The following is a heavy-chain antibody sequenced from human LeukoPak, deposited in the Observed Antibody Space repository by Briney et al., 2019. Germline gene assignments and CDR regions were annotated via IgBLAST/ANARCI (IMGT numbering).Heavy chain of an antibody. CDR2: ISGSGGNT. CDR1: AYTFRKGD. CDR3: AKGRDYVGLASYYDSDY. D-gene: IGHD3-10*01. V-gene: IGHV3-23*01. J-gene: IGHJ4*02. Sequence: PVWSLTRYCTASAYTFRKGDIGGLRQGPGKKLKWVSAISGSGGNTYYADSVKGRFTISRDNSKNTVFLQMNSLRAEDTAVYYCAKGRDYVGLASYYDSDYWGQGPLVTVSS.